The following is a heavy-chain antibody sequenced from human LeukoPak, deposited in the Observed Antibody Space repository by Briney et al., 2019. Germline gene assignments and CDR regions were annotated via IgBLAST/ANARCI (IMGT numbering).Heavy chain of an antibody. CDR3: AKDNGPGNIVEVPAAIFDY. Sequence: PGGSLRLSCAASGFTFSSYAMSWVRQAPGKGLEWVSAISGSGGSTYYADSVKGRFTISRDNSKNTLYLQMNSLRAEDTAVYYCAKDNGPGNIVEVPAAIFDYWGQGTLVTVSS. J-gene: IGHJ4*02. V-gene: IGHV3-23*01. D-gene: IGHD2-2*01. CDR2: ISGSGGST. CDR1: GFTFSSYA.